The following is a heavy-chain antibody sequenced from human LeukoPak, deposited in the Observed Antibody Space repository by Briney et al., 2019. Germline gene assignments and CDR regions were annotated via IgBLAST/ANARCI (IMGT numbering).Heavy chain of an antibody. CDR1: GFTFGSFA. D-gene: IGHD2-15*01. Sequence: GGSLRLSCAASGFTFGSFAMSWVRQAPGKGLEWVSSISSSSTYIYYADSLKGRFTVPRDNAKNSLYLQMNSLRAEDTAVYYCARAKVVVAATFDYWGQGTLVTVSS. V-gene: IGHV3-21*01. CDR2: ISSSSTYI. J-gene: IGHJ4*02. CDR3: ARAKVVVAATFDY.